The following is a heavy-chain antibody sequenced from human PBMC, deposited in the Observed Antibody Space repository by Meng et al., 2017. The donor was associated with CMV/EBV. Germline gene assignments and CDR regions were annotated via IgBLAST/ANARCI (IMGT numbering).Heavy chain of an antibody. V-gene: IGHV4-34*01. CDR1: GGSFSGYY. Sequence: SETLSLTCAVYGGSFSGYYWSWIRQPPGKGLEWIGEINHSGSTNYTPSLKSRVTRSVDTSKNQFSLKLSSVTAADTAVYYCARLKLGYCSSTSCYAPYYYYGMDVWGQGTTVTVSS. CDR2: INHSGST. D-gene: IGHD2-2*01. CDR3: ARLKLGYCSSTSCYAPYYYYGMDV. J-gene: IGHJ6*02.